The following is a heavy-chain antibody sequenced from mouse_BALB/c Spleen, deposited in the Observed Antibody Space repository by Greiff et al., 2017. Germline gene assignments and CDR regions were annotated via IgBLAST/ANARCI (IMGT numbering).Heavy chain of an antibody. CDR3: ARRTGQKSLGYDGAMDY. J-gene: IGHJ4*01. Sequence: EVQGVESGGDLVKPGGSLKLSCAASGFTFSSYGMSWVRQTPDKRLEWVATISSGGSYTYYPDSVKGRFTISRDNAKNTLYLQMSSLKSEDTAMYYCARRTGQKSLGYDGAMDYWGQGTSVTVSS. CDR1: GFTFSSYG. V-gene: IGHV5-6*01. D-gene: IGHD2-14*01. CDR2: ISSGGSYT.